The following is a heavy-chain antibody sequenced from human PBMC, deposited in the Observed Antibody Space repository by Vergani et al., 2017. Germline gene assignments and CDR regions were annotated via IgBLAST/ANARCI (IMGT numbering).Heavy chain of an antibody. J-gene: IGHJ4*02. CDR3: AKDQVYSRQWLARRCYFDY. D-gene: IGHD6-19*01. CDR2: IRYDGSNK. Sequence: QVQLVESGGGVVQPGGSLRLSCAASGFTFSSYGMHWVRQAPGKGLEWVAFIRYDGSNKYYADSVKGRFTISRDNSKNTLYLQMNSLRAEDTAVYYCAKDQVYSRQWLARRCYFDYWGQGTLVTVSS. V-gene: IGHV3-30*02. CDR1: GFTFSSYG.